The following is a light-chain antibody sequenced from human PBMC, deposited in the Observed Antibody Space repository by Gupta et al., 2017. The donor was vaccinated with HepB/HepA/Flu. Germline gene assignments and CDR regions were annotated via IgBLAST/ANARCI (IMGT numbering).Light chain of an antibody. CDR2: CAS. CDR1: QSVSSD. Sequence: VMTPSPAPLSVSPGERATLSCRASQSVSSDLAWYQQTPGQAPRLLIYCASTRTTGIPARFSGSGSGTDFTLTISSLQAEDFAVYYCQQYDNWPLTFGQGTRLEIK. J-gene: IGKJ5*01. CDR3: QQYDNWPLT. V-gene: IGKV3-15*01.